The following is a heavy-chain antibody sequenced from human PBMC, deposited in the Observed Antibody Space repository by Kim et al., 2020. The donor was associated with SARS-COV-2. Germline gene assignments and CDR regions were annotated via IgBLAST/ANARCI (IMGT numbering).Heavy chain of an antibody. Sequence: SETLSLTCTVSDGSISSRGYYWGWIRKPPGKGLEWIGSVYYTGNTYYTPSLKSRLTISVDTSKNQFSLKLNSVTAADTAVYYCARHFRGTSMQCLGLDQFDYWCQGILVTVSS. V-gene: IGHV4-39*01. D-gene: IGHD2-2*01. CDR3: ARHFRGTSMQCLGLDQFDY. CDR2: VYYTGNT. CDR1: DGSISSRGYY. J-gene: IGHJ4*02.